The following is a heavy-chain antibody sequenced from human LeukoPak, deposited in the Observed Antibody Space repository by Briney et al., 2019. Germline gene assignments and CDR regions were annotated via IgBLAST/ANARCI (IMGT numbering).Heavy chain of an antibody. D-gene: IGHD3-10*01. V-gene: IGHV4-38-2*02. J-gene: IGHJ4*02. CDR1: GHSISSGYY. Sequence: SETLSLTCTVSGHSISSGYYWGWIRQPPGKGLEWIGSIYHSGSTYYNPSLKSRVTISVDTSKNQFSLKLSSVTAADTAVYYCARAGKTPRITMVRGVIVFDYWGQGTLVTVSS. CDR3: ARAGKTPRITMVRGVIVFDY. CDR2: IYHSGST.